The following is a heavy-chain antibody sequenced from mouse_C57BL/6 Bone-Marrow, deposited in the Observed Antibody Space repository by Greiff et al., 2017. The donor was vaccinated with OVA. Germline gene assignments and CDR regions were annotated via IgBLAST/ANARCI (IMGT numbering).Heavy chain of an antibody. CDR1: GYTFTSYW. V-gene: IGHV1-72*01. CDR2: IDPNSGGT. CDR3: ARGGSSGYGHYYAMDY. J-gene: IGHJ4*01. D-gene: IGHD3-2*02. Sequence: VQLQQSGAELVKPGASVKLSCKASGYTFTSYWMHWVKQRPGRGLEWIGRIDPNSGGTKYNEKFKSKATLTVDKPSSTAYMQLSSLTSEDSAVYYCARGGSSGYGHYYAMDYWGQGTSVTVSS.